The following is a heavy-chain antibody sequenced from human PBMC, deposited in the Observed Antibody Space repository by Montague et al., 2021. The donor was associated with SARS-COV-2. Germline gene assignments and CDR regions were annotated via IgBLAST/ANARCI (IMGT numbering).Heavy chain of an antibody. J-gene: IGHJ6*02. CDR3: SRREQHLEPYYYGLDV. Sequence: SLRLSCAASGFTFSMYAMKWVRQAPGKGLEWVSVISGSGGSTYDADSVKGRFTISRDNSRNTLYMQMNSLRVEDTAIYYCSRREQHLEPYYYGLDVWGQGTTVTVSS. CDR2: ISGSGGST. D-gene: IGHD6-13*01. CDR1: GFTFSMYA. V-gene: IGHV3-23*01.